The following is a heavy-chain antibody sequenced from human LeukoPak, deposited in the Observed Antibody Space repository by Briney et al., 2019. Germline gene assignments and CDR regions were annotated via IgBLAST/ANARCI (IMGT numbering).Heavy chain of an antibody. D-gene: IGHD4-17*01. CDR1: GFAFSNYA. J-gene: IGHJ4*02. CDR3: ARDRYGDYFDY. Sequence: GGSLRLSCAASGFAFSNYAMSWVRQAPGKGLEWVSVIYSGGSTDYADSVKGRFTISRDNSKNTLYLQMNSLRAEDTAVYYCARDRYGDYFDYWGQGTRVTVSS. CDR2: IYSGGST. V-gene: IGHV3-66*01.